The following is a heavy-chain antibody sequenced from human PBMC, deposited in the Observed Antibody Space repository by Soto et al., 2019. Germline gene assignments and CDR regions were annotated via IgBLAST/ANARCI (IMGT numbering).Heavy chain of an antibody. J-gene: IGHJ6*02. V-gene: IGHV3-23*01. CDR1: GFTFSSYA. D-gene: IGHD6-13*01. CDR2: ISGSGGST. CDR3: AKDLLRIFIAAAGGGYYYGMDV. Sequence: GGSLRLSCAASGFTFSSYAMSWVRQAPGKGLEWVSAISGSGGSTYYADSVKGRFTISRDNSKNTLYLQMNSLRAEDTAVYYLAKDLLRIFIAAAGGGYYYGMDVWGQGTTVTV.